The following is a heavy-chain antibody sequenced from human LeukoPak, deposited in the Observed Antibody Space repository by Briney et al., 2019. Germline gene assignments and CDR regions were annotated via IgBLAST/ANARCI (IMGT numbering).Heavy chain of an antibody. D-gene: IGHD4/OR15-4a*01. J-gene: IGHJ3*02. Sequence: GGSLRLSCAASGFTFSSYWMHWVRQATGKGLEWVSAIGTAGDTYYPGSVKGRFTISRENAKNSLYLQMNSLRAGDTAVYYCAREAKGANAFDIWGQGTMVTVSS. CDR2: IGTAGDT. V-gene: IGHV3-13*01. CDR3: AREAKGANAFDI. CDR1: GFTFSSYW.